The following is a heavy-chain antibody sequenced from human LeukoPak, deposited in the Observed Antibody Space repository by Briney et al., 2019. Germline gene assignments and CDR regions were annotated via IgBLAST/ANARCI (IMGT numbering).Heavy chain of an antibody. J-gene: IGHJ4*02. D-gene: IGHD5-24*01. CDR3: ARLSELATNMDY. V-gene: IGHV3-7*01. CDR1: GFTFSSYW. CDR2: IEQDGSEK. Sequence: GGSLRLSCAAPGFTFSSYWMSWVRQAPGKGLEWVANIEQDGSEKYYVDSVKGRFTISRDNAKNSLYLQMNSLRAEDTAVYYCARLSELATNMDYWGQGTLVTVSS.